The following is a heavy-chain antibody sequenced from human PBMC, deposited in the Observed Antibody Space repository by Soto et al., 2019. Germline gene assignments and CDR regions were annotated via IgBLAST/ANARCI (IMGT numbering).Heavy chain of an antibody. Sequence: PSETLSLTCAVSGGSISSSNWWSWVRQPPGKGLEWIGEIYHSGSTNYNPSLKSRVTISVDKSKNQFSLKLSSVTAADTAVYYCARDSCYYFSESSYYSYCIDVLGHATPFPVSS. V-gene: IGHV4-4*02. J-gene: IGHJ6*02. CDR3: ARDSCYYFSESSYYSYCIDV. D-gene: IGHD3-10*01. CDR1: GGSISSSNW. CDR2: IYHSGST.